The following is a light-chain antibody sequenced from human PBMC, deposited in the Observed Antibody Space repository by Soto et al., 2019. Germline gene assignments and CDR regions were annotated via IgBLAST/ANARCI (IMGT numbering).Light chain of an antibody. V-gene: IGKV1-5*03. Sequence: DIQMTQSPSTLSASVGDRVTITCRASQSVSNWLAWYQQKPGKAPNLLIYRASNLESGVPSRFSGSGSGTEFTLTISSPQPDDLATYYCQQYNSYSVTFGQGTKVEIK. CDR2: RAS. CDR3: QQYNSYSVT. J-gene: IGKJ1*01. CDR1: QSVSNW.